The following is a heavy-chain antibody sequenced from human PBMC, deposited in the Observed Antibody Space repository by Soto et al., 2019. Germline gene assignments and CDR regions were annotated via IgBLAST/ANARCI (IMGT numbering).Heavy chain of an antibody. Sequence: GGSLRLSCAASGFTFSSHDMHWVRQATGKGLEWVSAIGTAGDTYYPDSVKGRFTISKEDAKNSLYLQMNSLRAGDTAVYYCGRGYHSQNYQFAYGMDIWGQGTTVTVSS. CDR3: GRGYHSQNYQFAYGMDI. V-gene: IGHV3-13*01. D-gene: IGHD3-16*02. CDR2: IGTAGDT. CDR1: GFTFSSHD. J-gene: IGHJ6*02.